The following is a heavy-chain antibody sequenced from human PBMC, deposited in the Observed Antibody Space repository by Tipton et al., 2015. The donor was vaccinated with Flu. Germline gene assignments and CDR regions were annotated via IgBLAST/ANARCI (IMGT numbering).Heavy chain of an antibody. CDR2: ISTSSYYL. J-gene: IGHJ4*02. CDR1: GFIFSTFS. D-gene: IGHD3-10*01. V-gene: IGHV3-21*01. CDR3: ARGIGFGELLDY. Sequence: SLRLSCAASGFIFSTFSMNWVRQAPGKGLEWVSSISTSSYYLNYADSVKGRFTNSRDSAKYSLYLQMNDLRAEDTAVYYCARGIGFGELLDYWGQGTLVTVSS.